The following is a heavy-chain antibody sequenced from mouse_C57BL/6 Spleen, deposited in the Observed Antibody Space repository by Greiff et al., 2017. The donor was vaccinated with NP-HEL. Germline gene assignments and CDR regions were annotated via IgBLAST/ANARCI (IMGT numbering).Heavy chain of an antibody. J-gene: IGHJ1*03. CDR2: ISDGGSYT. Sequence: EVQLVESGGGLVKPGGSLKLSCAASGFTFSSYAMSWVRQTPEKRLEWVATISDGGSYTYYPDNVKGRFTISRDNAKNNLYLQMIHLKSEDTAMYYCARDQGFITTVVATWYFDVWGTGTTVTVSS. CDR3: ARDQGFITTVVATWYFDV. CDR1: GFTFSSYA. V-gene: IGHV5-4*01. D-gene: IGHD1-1*01.